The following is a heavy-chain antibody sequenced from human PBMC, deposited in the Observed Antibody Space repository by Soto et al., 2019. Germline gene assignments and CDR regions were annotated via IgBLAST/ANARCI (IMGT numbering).Heavy chain of an antibody. Sequence: QVQLVQSGAEVKKPGSSVKVSCKASTDTFTGYTVTWVRQAPGQGLEWVGRVIPILGASNFAQKFQGRVTISADKSADTAYMVLTGLTSEDTAVYYCARSRGSYYTNFDSWGQGMLVTVSS. V-gene: IGHV1-69*08. CDR1: TDTFTGYT. J-gene: IGHJ4*02. CDR2: VIPILGAS. D-gene: IGHD3-10*01. CDR3: ARSRGSYYTNFDS.